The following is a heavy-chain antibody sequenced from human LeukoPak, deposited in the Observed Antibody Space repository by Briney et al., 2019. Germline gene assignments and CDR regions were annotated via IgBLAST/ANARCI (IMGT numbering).Heavy chain of an antibody. CDR1: GFTFSSYW. J-gene: IGHJ4*02. CDR3: ARDHKDWGVFDY. D-gene: IGHD7-27*01. Sequence: GGSLRLSCAASGFTFSSYWMSWVRQAPGNGLAWVANIKQDGSEKYYVDSVKGRFTISRDNAKNSVHLQMSFLRAEDTAVYYCARDHKDWGVFDYWGRGTLVTVST. CDR2: IKQDGSEK. V-gene: IGHV3-7*01.